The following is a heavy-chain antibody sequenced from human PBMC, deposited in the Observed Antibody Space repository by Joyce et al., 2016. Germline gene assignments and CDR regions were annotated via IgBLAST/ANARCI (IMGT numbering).Heavy chain of an antibody. CDR3: ARVRQYHSDN. CDR1: GVSISSIGYY. V-gene: IGHV4-31*03. CDR2: IYYSGRT. J-gene: IGHJ4*02. D-gene: IGHD2-2*01. Sequence: QVQLQESGPGLVKPSQTLSLTCTVSGVSISSIGYYWSWIRQRPGKGLEWIGYIYYSGRTYYNPSLESRLTISVDTSKNQFSLKVSSVTAADTAVYYCARVRQYHSDNWGQGTLVTVSS.